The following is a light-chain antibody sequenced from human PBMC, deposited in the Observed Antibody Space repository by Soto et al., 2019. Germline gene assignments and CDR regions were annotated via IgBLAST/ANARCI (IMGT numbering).Light chain of an antibody. Sequence: EVVLTQSPGTLSLSPGERATLSCRASQSVSSNYLAWYQQKPGKAPRLLIYGASSRATGIPARFSGSGSGTDFTLTVSRLEPEDFATYYCQQFGSSPYAFGQGTRLAIK. J-gene: IGKJ2*01. CDR3: QQFGSSPYA. CDR1: QSVSSNY. CDR2: GAS. V-gene: IGKV3-20*01.